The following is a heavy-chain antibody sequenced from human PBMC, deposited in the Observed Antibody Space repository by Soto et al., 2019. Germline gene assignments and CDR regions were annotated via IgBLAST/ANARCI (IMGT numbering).Heavy chain of an antibody. CDR1: GYTFTIHT. V-gene: IGHV1-3*01. J-gene: IGHJ3*02. D-gene: IGHD1-1*01. CDR3: ARDPGPDVFDI. CDR2: INAGNGDT. Sequence: QIQLVQSGAEAKKPGATVKVSCKASGYTFTIHTIHWVRQAPGQRLEWMGWINAGNGDTKSSQKFQGRVTITRDTSASTAYMELSSLRSEDPAVYYCARDPGPDVFDIWGQGTMVTVSS.